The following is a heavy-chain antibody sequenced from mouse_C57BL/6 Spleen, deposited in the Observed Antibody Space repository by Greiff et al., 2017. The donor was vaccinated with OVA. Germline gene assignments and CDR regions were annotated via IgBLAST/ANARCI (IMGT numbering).Heavy chain of an antibody. CDR2: IYPGSGSP. CDR1: GYTFTSYW. Sequence: QVQLQQPGAELVKPGASVKMSCKASGYTFTSYWITWVKQRPGQGLEWIGDIYPGSGSPNYNEKFKSKATLTVDTSSSTAYLQLSSLTSEDSAVYYCARDMSYDYGSSYVGTAWFAYWGQGTLVTVSA. CDR3: ARDMSYDYGSSYVGTAWFAY. V-gene: IGHV1-55*01. J-gene: IGHJ3*01. D-gene: IGHD1-1*01.